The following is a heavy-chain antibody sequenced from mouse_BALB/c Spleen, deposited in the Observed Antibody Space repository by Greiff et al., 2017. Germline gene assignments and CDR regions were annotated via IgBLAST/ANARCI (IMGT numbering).Heavy chain of an antibody. V-gene: IGHV1S81*02. J-gene: IGHJ1*01. D-gene: IGHD2-1*01. Sequence: VQLQQPGAELVKPGASVKLSCKASGYTFTSYWMHWVKQRPGQGLEWIGEINPSNGRTNYNEKFKSKATLTVDKSSSTAYMQLSSLTSEDSAVYYCARGGNYEYFDVWGAGTTVTVSS. CDR3: ARGGNYEYFDV. CDR1: GYTFTSYW. CDR2: INPSNGRT.